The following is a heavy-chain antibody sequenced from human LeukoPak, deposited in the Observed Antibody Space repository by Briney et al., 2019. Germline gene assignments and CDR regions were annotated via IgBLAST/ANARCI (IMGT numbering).Heavy chain of an antibody. CDR3: ARDLEVGARFFDY. Sequence: ASVKVSCKASGGTFSSYAISWVRQAPGQGLEWMGGIIPIFGTANYAQKFQGRVTITADESTSTAYMELRSLRSDDTAVYYCARDLEVGARFFDYWGQGTLVTVSS. J-gene: IGHJ4*02. V-gene: IGHV1-69*13. CDR2: IIPIFGTA. D-gene: IGHD1-26*01. CDR1: GGTFSSYA.